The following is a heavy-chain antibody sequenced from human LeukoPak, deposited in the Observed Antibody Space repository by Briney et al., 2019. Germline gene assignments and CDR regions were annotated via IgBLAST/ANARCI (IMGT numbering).Heavy chain of an antibody. CDR3: AKDQVISGSEASDI. J-gene: IGHJ3*02. CDR1: GFTFSSYP. Sequence: GGSLRLSCAASGFTFSSYPMYWVRQAPGKGLEWVSAISGSGVGTYYADSVKGRFTISRDNSWNTLYLQMSSLRAEDTAVYYCAKDQVISGSEASDIWGQGTMVTVSS. D-gene: IGHD2-21*01. V-gene: IGHV3-23*01. CDR2: ISGSGVGT.